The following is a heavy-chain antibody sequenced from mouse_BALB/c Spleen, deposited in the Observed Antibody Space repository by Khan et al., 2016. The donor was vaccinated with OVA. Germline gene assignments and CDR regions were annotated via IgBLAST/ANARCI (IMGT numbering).Heavy chain of an antibody. CDR1: GFTFSNYW. D-gene: IGHD3-3*01. V-gene: IGHV6-6*02. Sequence: EVQLVETGGGLVQPGGSMKLSCVASGFTFSNYWMNWVRQSPEKGLEWVAEIRLKSDDYVNHYAVSVKGRFTISRDDPKSSVYLQTNNLSAEDTGIYYCWIQLWGQGTTLTVSS. CDR2: IRLKSDDYVN. J-gene: IGHJ2*01. CDR3: WIQL.